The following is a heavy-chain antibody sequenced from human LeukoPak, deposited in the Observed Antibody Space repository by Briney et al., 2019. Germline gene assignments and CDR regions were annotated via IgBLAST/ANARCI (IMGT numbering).Heavy chain of an antibody. CDR3: AKATGTVGAFDI. J-gene: IGHJ3*02. V-gene: IGHV4-61*02. CDR2: IYTSGST. D-gene: IGHD4-17*01. Sequence: SQTLSLTCTVSGGSISSGSYYWSWIRQPAGTGLEWIGRIYTSGSTNYNPSLKSRVTISVDTSKNQFSLKLSSVTAADTAVYYCAKATGTVGAFDIWGQGTMVTVSS. CDR1: GGSISSGSYY.